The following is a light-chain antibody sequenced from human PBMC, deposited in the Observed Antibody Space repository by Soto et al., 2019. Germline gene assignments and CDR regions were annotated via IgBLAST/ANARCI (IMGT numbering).Light chain of an antibody. J-gene: IGLJ1*01. Sequence: QSVLTQPASVSGSPGQSITISCTGTSSDVGGYNYVSWYQRHPGKAPKLTIYDVSNRPSGVSNRFSGSKSGNTASLTISGLQAEDEADYYCSSYTSSSTLYVFGTGTKVTVL. CDR3: SSYTSSSTLYV. V-gene: IGLV2-14*01. CDR2: DVS. CDR1: SSDVGGYNY.